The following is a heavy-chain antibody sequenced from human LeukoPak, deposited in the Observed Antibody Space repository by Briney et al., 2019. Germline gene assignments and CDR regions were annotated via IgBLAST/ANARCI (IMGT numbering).Heavy chain of an antibody. V-gene: IGHV1-8*03. J-gene: IGHJ6*03. Sequence: GASVKVSCKASGYTFTSYDINWVRQATGQGLEWMGWMNPNSGNTGYAQKFRGRVTITRNTSISTAYMELSSLRSEDTAVYYCARGHVVVVAAPYYYYYMDVWGKGTTVTVSS. CDR3: ARGHVVVVAAPYYYYYMDV. D-gene: IGHD2-15*01. CDR2: MNPNSGNT. CDR1: GYTFTSYD.